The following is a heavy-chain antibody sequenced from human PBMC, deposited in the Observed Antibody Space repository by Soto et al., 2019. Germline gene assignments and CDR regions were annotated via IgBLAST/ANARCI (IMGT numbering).Heavy chain of an antibody. V-gene: IGHV4-59*12. CDR2: IYHSGNT. D-gene: IGHD2-2*02. CDR3: ARARFQVLYGKPYFDS. Sequence: SETLSLTCTVSGASISSFYWSWIRQRPGKGLEWIWYIYHSGNTYYNPSLKSRLTISVDTSKNHFSLMVDSVTAADTAVSYCARARFQVLYGKPYFDSWGQGTLVTVSS. J-gene: IGHJ4*02. CDR1: GASISSFY.